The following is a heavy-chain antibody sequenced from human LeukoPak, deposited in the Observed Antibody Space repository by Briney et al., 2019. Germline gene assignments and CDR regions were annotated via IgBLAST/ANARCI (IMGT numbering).Heavy chain of an antibody. D-gene: IGHD4-17*01. J-gene: IGHJ4*02. CDR3: ARRQVTIYYFDY. CDR2: INHSGST. CDR1: GGSFSGYY. Sequence: PSETLSLTCAVYGGSFSGYYWSWIRQPPGKGLEWIGEINHSGSTNYNPSLKSRVTISVDTSKNQFSLKLSSVTAADTAVYYCARRQVTIYYFDYWGQGTLVTVSS. V-gene: IGHV4-34*01.